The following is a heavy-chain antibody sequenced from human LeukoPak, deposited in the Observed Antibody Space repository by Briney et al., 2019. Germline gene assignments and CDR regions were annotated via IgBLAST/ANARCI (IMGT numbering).Heavy chain of an antibody. Sequence: SETLSLTCTVSGGSIGSGDYYWSWIRQPPGKGLEWIGYIYYSGSTYYNPSLKSRVTISVDTSKNQFSLKLSSVTAADTAVYYCARKVLGLMIPRDAFDIWGQGTMVTVSS. CDR2: IYYSGST. D-gene: IGHD3-16*01. V-gene: IGHV4-30-4*01. J-gene: IGHJ3*02. CDR1: GGSIGSGDYY. CDR3: ARKVLGLMIPRDAFDI.